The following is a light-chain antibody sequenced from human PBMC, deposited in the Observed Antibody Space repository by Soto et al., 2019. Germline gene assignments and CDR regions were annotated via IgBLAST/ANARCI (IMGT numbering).Light chain of an antibody. CDR3: QQYGSSPYT. Sequence: IVLTQSPGTLSLSPGERATLSCRASQSVSSTYLAWYQQKPGQTPRLLIYDADIRATGIPDRFSGSGSGTDFTLPISRLEPEDFAVYYCQQYGSSPYTFGQGTKLEIK. V-gene: IGKV3-20*01. CDR2: DAD. J-gene: IGKJ2*01. CDR1: QSVSSTY.